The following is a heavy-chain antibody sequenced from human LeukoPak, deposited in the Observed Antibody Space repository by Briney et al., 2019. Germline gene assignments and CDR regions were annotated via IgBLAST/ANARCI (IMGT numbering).Heavy chain of an antibody. CDR1: GFTFSSYA. CDR2: ISGSGGST. D-gene: IGHD2-21*01. J-gene: IGHJ4*02. V-gene: IGHV3-23*01. CDR3: VSAYCGGDCYSNYFDY. Sequence: GGSLRLSCAASGFTFSSYAMSWVRQAPGKGLEWVSAISGSGGSTYYADSVKGRFTISRDNSKNTLYLQMNSLRAEDTAVYYCVSAYCGGDCYSNYFDYWGQGTLVTVSS.